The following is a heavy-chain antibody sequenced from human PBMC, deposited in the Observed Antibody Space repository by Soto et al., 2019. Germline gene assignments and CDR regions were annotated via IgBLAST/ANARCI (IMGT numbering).Heavy chain of an antibody. CDR3: TTDAQPYYYDSSGYLVDEASLVDY. V-gene: IGHV3-15*07. J-gene: IGHJ4*02. CDR1: GFTFSNAW. Sequence: GGSLRLSCAASGFTFSNAWMNWVRQAPGKGLEWVGRIKSKTDGGTTDYAAPVKGRFTISRDDSKNTLYLQMNSLKTEDTAVYYCTTDAQPYYYDSSGYLVDEASLVDYWGQGTLVTVSS. CDR2: IKSKTDGGTT. D-gene: IGHD3-22*01.